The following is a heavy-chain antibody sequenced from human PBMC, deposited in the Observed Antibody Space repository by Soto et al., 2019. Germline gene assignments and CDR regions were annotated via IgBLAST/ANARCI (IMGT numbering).Heavy chain of an antibody. Sequence: GASVKVSCKASGYTFTGYYMHWVRQAPGQGLEWMGWINPNSGGTNYAQKFQGWVTMTRDTSISTAYMELSRLRSDDTAVYYCARAVGYSSSWYSRNNWFDPWGQGTLITVSS. J-gene: IGHJ5*02. V-gene: IGHV1-2*04. CDR1: GYTFTGYY. D-gene: IGHD6-13*01. CDR3: ARAVGYSSSWYSRNNWFDP. CDR2: INPNSGGT.